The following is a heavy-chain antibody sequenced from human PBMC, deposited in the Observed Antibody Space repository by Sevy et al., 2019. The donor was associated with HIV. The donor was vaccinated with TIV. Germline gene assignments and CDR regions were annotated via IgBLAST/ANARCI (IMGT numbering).Heavy chain of an antibody. V-gene: IGHV3-30*04. CDR1: GFTFSSYA. CDR2: ISYDGSSK. CDR3: ARDLAYSSSWYYYYYGMDV. J-gene: IGHJ6*02. Sequence: GGSLRLSCAASGFTFSSYAMHWVRQAPGKGLEWVAVISYDGSSKYYADSVKGRFTISRDNSKNTLYLQMNSLRAEDTAVYYCARDLAYSSSWYYYYYGMDVWGQGTTVTVSS. D-gene: IGHD6-13*01.